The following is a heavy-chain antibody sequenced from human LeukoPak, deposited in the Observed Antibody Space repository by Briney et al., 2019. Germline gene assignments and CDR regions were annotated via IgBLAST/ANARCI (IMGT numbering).Heavy chain of an antibody. CDR1: GGSVSSGNYH. J-gene: IGHJ4*02. CDR3: ARGTSYRWRQLASFDS. D-gene: IGHD6-13*01. V-gene: IGHV4-61*02. CDR2: IHASGST. Sequence: SETLSLTCTVSGGSVSSGNYHWSWIRQSAGEGLEWIGRIHASGSTNYKPSLNSRVTISLDTSKNQFSLKLTSVTAADTAVYYCARGTSYRWRQLASFDSWGQGTLVTVSS.